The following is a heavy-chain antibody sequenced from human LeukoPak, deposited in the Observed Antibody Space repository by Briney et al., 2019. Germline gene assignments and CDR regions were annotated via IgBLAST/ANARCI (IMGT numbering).Heavy chain of an antibody. V-gene: IGHV3-23*01. Sequence: GSLRLSCAASGFTFSSYAMSWVRQAPGKGLEWVSAISGSGGSTYYADSMKGRFTISRDNSKNTLYLQMNSLRAEDTAVYYCAKMTTVTSVVSWFDPWGQGTLVTVSS. CDR1: GFTFSSYA. D-gene: IGHD4-17*01. CDR3: AKMTTVTSVVSWFDP. J-gene: IGHJ5*02. CDR2: ISGSGGST.